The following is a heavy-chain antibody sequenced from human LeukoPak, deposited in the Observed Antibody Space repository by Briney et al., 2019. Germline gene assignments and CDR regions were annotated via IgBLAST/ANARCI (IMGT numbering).Heavy chain of an antibody. CDR2: ISGGGGSST. CDR1: GFTLSSYW. Sequence: GGSLRLSCAASGFTLSSYWMSWVRQAPGKGLEWVSNISGGGGSSTYYADSVKGRFTISRDNSKNTLYLQMNSLRAEDTALYYCAKSGLNRFDYWGQGTLVTVSS. V-gene: IGHV3-23*01. J-gene: IGHJ4*02. D-gene: IGHD2-15*01. CDR3: AKSGLNRFDY.